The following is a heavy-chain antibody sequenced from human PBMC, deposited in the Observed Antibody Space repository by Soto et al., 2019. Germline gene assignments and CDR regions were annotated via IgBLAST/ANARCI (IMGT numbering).Heavy chain of an antibody. V-gene: IGHV4-39*01. D-gene: IGHD2-21*01. J-gene: IGHJ5*02. CDR2: IHYSGTP. CDR1: GDSISSSSQY. CDR3: ARHWIAGSSIP. Sequence: LSLTFSVSGDSISSSSQYWGWIRQPPGKGLEWIGSIHYSGTPYYNPSLKSRVTIFVDTSKNQLSLKLSSVPAADTAVYYCARHWIAGSSIPWGQGTLVTVSS.